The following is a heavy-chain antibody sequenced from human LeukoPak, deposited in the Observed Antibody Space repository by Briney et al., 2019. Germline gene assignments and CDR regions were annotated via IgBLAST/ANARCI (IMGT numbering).Heavy chain of an antibody. CDR1: GYTFTSYG. V-gene: IGHV1-18*01. D-gene: IGHD6-19*01. CDR3: ARDPGYSSGWVGFYYYYGMDV. J-gene: IGHJ6*02. Sequence: ASVKVSCTASGYTFTSYGISWVRQAPGQGLEWMGWISAYNGNTNYAQKLQGRVTMTTDTSTSTAYMELRSLRSDDTAVYYCARDPGYSSGWVGFYYYYGMDVWGQGTTVTVSS. CDR2: ISAYNGNT.